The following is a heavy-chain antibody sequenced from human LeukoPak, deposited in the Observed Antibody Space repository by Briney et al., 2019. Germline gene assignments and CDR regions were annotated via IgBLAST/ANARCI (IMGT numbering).Heavy chain of an antibody. CDR3: ARDRGSGRFDP. J-gene: IGHJ5*02. CDR1: GFTFSTSW. D-gene: IGHD3-10*01. CDR2: ITHVGTGT. Sequence: GGSLRLSCTASGFTFSTSWMHWVRQAPGKGLVWVSRITHVGTGTTYADSVKGRFTIFRDNAKSTVYLQMNSLRAEDTAVYYCARDRGSGRFDPWGQGTLVTVSS. V-gene: IGHV3-74*01.